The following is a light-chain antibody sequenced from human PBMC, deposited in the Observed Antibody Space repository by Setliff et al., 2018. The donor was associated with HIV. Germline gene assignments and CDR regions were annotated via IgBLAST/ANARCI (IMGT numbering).Light chain of an antibody. CDR3: CSYTSISTYV. CDR1: SSDVGRYNY. Sequence: ALTQPASVSGSPGQSTTISCTGTSSDVGRYNYVSWYQQHPGKTPKLIIYDVSKWPSGVSNRFSASKSGNTASLTISGLQAEDEADYYCCSYTSISTYVFGTGTKVTVL. V-gene: IGLV2-14*03. J-gene: IGLJ1*01. CDR2: DVS.